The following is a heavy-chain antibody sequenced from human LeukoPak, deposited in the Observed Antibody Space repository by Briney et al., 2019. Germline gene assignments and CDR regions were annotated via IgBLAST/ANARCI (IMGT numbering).Heavy chain of an antibody. D-gene: IGHD1-26*01. V-gene: IGHV3-30*19. CDR3: ARVLLQWELLYDLDY. J-gene: IGHJ4*02. Sequence: GGSLRLSCAASGFTFSSYGMHWVRQAPGKGLEWVAVISYDGSNKYYADSVKGRFTISRDNSKNTLYLQMNSLRAEDTAVYYCARVLLQWELLYDLDYWGQGTLVTVSS. CDR2: ISYDGSNK. CDR1: GFTFSSYG.